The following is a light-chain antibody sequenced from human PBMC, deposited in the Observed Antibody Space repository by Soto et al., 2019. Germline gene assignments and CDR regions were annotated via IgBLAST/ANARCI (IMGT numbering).Light chain of an antibody. CDR2: KAS. CDR3: QHYNNYWT. V-gene: IGKV1-5*03. J-gene: IGKJ1*01. Sequence: DIQMTQSPSTLSASVGDRVTITCRASQSISSWLAWYQQKPGKAPNLLIYKASNLESGVPSRFSGSGSGTEFTLTISILQPDDVATYYCQHYNNYWTFGQGTKVEI. CDR1: QSISSW.